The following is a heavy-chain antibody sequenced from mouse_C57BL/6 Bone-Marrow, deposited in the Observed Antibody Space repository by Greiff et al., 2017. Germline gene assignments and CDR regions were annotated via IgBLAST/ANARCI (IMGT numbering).Heavy chain of an antibody. J-gene: IGHJ2*01. CDR1: GYAFSSSW. CDR3: ARRDYGSSPPYFDY. D-gene: IGHD1-1*01. Sequence: QVQLKQSGPELVKPGASVKISCKASGYAFSSSWMNWVKQRPGKGLEWIGRIYPGDGDTNYNGKFKGKATLTADKSSSTAYMQLSSLTSEDSAVYFCARRDYGSSPPYFDYWGQGTTLTVSS. CDR2: IYPGDGDT. V-gene: IGHV1-82*01.